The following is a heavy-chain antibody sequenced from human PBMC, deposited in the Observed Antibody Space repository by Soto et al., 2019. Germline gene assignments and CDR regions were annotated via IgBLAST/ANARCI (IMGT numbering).Heavy chain of an antibody. CDR2: ISYNGGTT. CDR3: AKKLAPAGANCGLVDY. CDR1: GFTFSNFA. D-gene: IGHD6-13*01. Sequence: EVQLLESGGGLVQPGGSLRLSCAASGFTFSNFAMSWVRQAPGKGLEWVSSISYNGGTTYFADSVKGRFTISRDNFKNTLDLQMNSLRAEDTAIYFCAKKLAPAGANCGLVDYWGQGTLVTVSS. V-gene: IGHV3-23*01. J-gene: IGHJ4*02.